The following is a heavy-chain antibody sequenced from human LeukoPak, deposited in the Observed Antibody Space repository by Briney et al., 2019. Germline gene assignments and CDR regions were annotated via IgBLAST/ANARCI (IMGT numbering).Heavy chain of an antibody. V-gene: IGHV4-39*01. CDR3: ARAAIAAAGTRVPTSYYFDY. D-gene: IGHD6-13*01. CDR2: IYYSGST. Sequence: PSETLSLTCTVSGGSISSSSYYWGWIRQPPGKGLEWIGSIYYSGSTYYNPSLKSRVTISVDTSKNQFSLKLSSVTAADTAVYYCARAAIAAAGTRVPTSYYFDYWGQGTLVTVSS. J-gene: IGHJ4*02. CDR1: GGSISSSSYY.